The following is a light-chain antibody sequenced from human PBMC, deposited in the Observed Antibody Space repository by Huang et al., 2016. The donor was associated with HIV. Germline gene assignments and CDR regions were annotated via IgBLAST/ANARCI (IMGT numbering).Light chain of an antibody. J-gene: IGKJ2*01. Sequence: EIVLTQSPATLSLSPGERATLSCRASETVSSSLAWYQQKPGQAPRLLIYAASNRAPGIPPRFSGSASGTDFTLTISSLEPEDFAVYYCQRRSNWPPYTFGQGTKLEIK. CDR2: AAS. CDR3: QRRSNWPPYT. CDR1: ETVSSS. V-gene: IGKV3-11*01.